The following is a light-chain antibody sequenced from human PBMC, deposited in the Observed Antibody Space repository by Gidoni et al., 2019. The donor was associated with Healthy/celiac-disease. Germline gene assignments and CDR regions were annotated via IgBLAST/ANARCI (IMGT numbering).Light chain of an antibody. Sequence: DIQMTQSPSTLSASVGDRVPITCRASQSISSWLAWYQQKPGKAPKLLIYKASSLESGVPSRCSGSGSGTEFTITISSLQPDDFATYYGQQYNSYPYTFGQGTKLEIK. CDR1: QSISSW. CDR3: QQYNSYPYT. CDR2: KAS. V-gene: IGKV1-5*03. J-gene: IGKJ2*01.